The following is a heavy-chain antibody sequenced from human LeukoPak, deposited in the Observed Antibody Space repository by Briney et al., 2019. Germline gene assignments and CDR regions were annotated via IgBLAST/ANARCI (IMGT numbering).Heavy chain of an antibody. CDR1: GYTFTGYY. D-gene: IGHD3-10*01. CDR3: AKDKVLLDYFES. J-gene: IGHJ4*02. V-gene: IGHV1-2*02. Sequence: ASVKVSCKASGYTFTGYYMHWVRQAPGQGLEWMGWINPNSGGTNYAQKFQGRVTMTRDTSISTAYMELSRLRADDTGVYYCAKDKVLLDYFESWGQGTLVTVSS. CDR2: INPNSGGT.